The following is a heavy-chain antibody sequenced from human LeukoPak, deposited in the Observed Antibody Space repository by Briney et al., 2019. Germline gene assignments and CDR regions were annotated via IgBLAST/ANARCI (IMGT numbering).Heavy chain of an antibody. D-gene: IGHD3-3*01. Sequence: ASVTVSCKASGYTFTGYYMHWVRQAPGQGLEWMGWINPNSGDSNYAQKFQGTVTMTSDTSISTAYMELSRLRFDDTAVFYCARISHLSTVLGVATDYWGQGTLVTVSS. V-gene: IGHV1-2*02. CDR2: INPNSGDS. J-gene: IGHJ4*02. CDR3: ARISHLSTVLGVATDY. CDR1: GYTFTGYY.